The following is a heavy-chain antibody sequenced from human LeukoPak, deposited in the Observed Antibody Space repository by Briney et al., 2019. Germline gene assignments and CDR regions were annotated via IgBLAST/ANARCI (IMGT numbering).Heavy chain of an antibody. CDR3: ARRSGYSYFQH. CDR2: INHSGST. CDR1: GGSLSGYF. D-gene: IGHD3-3*01. V-gene: IGHV4-34*01. Sequence: SETLSLTCAVYGGSLSGYFWNWIRQPPGKGLEWIGEINHSGSTNYNPSLKSRVTISVDTSKNQFSLRLSSVTAADTAVYYCARRSGYSYFQHWGQGTLVTVSS. J-gene: IGHJ1*01.